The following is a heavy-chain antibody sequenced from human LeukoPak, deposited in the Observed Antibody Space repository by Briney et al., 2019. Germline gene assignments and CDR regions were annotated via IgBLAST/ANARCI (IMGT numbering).Heavy chain of an antibody. D-gene: IGHD2-2*02. CDR1: GFTFSSYA. J-gene: IGHJ4*02. CDR3: ARDGVLGYCSSTSCYSMGSVV. Sequence: GRSLRLSCAASGFTFSSYAMHWVRQAPGKGLEWVAVISYDGSNKYYADSVKGRFTISRDNSKNTLYLQMNSLRAEDTAVYYCARDGVLGYCSSTSCYSMGSVVWGQGTLVTVSS. CDR2: ISYDGSNK. V-gene: IGHV3-30-3*01.